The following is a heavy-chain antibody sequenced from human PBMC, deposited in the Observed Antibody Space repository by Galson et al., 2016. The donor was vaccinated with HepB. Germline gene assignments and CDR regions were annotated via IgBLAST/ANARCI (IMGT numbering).Heavy chain of an antibody. Sequence: SETLSLTCAVSGGSISSSNWWSWVRQPPGKGLEWIGYIYHSGNTNYNPSLRSRVTISVDTSKNHFPLKLNSVTAADTAVYYCARAGLYDYIWGNFRHRITAFDSWGQGTQVTVSS. CDR3: ARAGLYDYIWGNFRHRITAFDS. V-gene: IGHV4-4*02. J-gene: IGHJ4*02. D-gene: IGHD3-16*02. CDR1: GGSISSSNW. CDR2: IYHSGNT.